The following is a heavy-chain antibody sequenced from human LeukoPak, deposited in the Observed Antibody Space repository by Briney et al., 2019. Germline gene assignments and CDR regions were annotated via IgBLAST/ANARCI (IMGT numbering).Heavy chain of an antibody. Sequence: SETLSLTCSVSGGSITSSSYYWAWIRQPPEKGLEWIGSVYYTGGTSYSPSLKSRVTISVDTSKNQFSLKLSSVTAADTAVYYCATQTRAAFDIWGQGTMVTVSS. J-gene: IGHJ3*02. CDR2: VYYTGGT. V-gene: IGHV4-39*07. CDR1: GGSITSSSYY. CDR3: ATQTRAAFDI. D-gene: IGHD1-1*01.